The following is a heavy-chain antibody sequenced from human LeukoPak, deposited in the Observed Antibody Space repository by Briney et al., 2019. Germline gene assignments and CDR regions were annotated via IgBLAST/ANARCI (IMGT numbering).Heavy chain of an antibody. CDR1: GGSISSYY. V-gene: IGHV4-59*01. CDR2: IYYSGST. Sequence: SETLSLTCTVSGGSISSYYWSWIRQPPGKGLEWIGYIYYSGSTNYNPSLKSRVTISVDTSKNQFSLKLSSVTAADTAVYYCARGGPYSSGWYGPVGMDVWGQGTTVTVSS. J-gene: IGHJ6*02. D-gene: IGHD6-13*01. CDR3: ARGGPYSSGWYGPVGMDV.